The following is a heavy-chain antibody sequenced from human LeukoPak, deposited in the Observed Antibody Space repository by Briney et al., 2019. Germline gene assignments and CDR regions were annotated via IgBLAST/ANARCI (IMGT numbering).Heavy chain of an antibody. D-gene: IGHD6-6*01. Sequence: NPSETLSLTCTVSGGSINSGNYYWSWIRQPAGKGLEWIGRIHPSGSTNYNPSLKSRVTISVDTSKNQFSLKLSSVTAADTAVYYCASSDYYYYYMDVWGKGTTVTISS. CDR3: ASSDYYYYYMDV. J-gene: IGHJ6*03. CDR2: IHPSGST. V-gene: IGHV4-61*02. CDR1: GGSINSGNYY.